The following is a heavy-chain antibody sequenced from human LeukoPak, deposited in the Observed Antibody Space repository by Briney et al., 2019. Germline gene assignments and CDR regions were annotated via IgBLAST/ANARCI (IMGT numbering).Heavy chain of an antibody. D-gene: IGHD3-16*01. J-gene: IGHJ4*02. Sequence: VASVRVSCKTSGYTFTDCFMHWVRQAPGQGLEWMGWIDPKSGATNYAQKFQGRVTMTRGTSINTVYMELTTLRSDDTAIYYCATLGGHSLAAQNGYWGQGTLVTVSS. CDR3: ATLGGHSLAAQNGY. V-gene: IGHV1-2*02. CDR1: GYTFTDCF. CDR2: IDPKSGAT.